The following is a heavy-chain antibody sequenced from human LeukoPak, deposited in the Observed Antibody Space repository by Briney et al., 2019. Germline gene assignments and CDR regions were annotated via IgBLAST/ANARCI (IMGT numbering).Heavy chain of an antibody. CDR3: AREAVAGSGMDV. CDR2: MNPNSGNT. CDR1: GYTFTSYG. J-gene: IGHJ6*04. V-gene: IGHV1-8*02. Sequence: EASVKVSCKASGYTFTSYGISWVRQAPGQGLEWMGWMNPNSGNTGYAQKFQGRVTMTRNTSISTAYIELSSLRSEDTAVYYCAREAVAGSGMDVWGKGTTVTISS. D-gene: IGHD6-19*01.